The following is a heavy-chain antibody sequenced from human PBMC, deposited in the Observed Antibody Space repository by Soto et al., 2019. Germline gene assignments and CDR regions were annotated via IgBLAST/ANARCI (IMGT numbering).Heavy chain of an antibody. CDR3: AKIRPRSTIYYYYGMDV. J-gene: IGHJ6*02. Sequence: GGSLRLSCAASGFTFSSSGMHWVRQAPGKGLEWVAVISYEGGNKYYADSVKGRFTISGDNSKNTLFLQMNSLRAEDTAVYYCAKIRPRSTIYYYYGMDVWGQGTTVTVSS. CDR1: GFTFSSSG. CDR2: ISYEGGNK. D-gene: IGHD3-16*01. V-gene: IGHV3-30*18.